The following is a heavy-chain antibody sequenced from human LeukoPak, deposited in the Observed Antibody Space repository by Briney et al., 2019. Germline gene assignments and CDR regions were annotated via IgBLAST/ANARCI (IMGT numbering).Heavy chain of an antibody. CDR3: ARDDCSSISCYHNWFDP. J-gene: IGHJ5*02. Sequence: PGGSLRLSCAAAGFTSCSYWMSWVRQAPGKGLEGVANIKQDGSEKYYVDSVKGRYTISRDNAKNSLYLQMNSLRAEDTAVYYCARDDCSSISCYHNWFDPWGQGTLVTVSS. CDR2: IKQDGSEK. CDR1: GFTSCSYW. D-gene: IGHD2-2*01. V-gene: IGHV3-7*01.